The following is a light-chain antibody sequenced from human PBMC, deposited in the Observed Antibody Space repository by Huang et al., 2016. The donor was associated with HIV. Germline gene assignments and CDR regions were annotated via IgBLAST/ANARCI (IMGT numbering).Light chain of an antibody. CDR3: MQGTHWPPVT. Sequence: DVVMTQSPLSLSVSLGQPASISCRSSQSLVHTDGNIYLNWFQQRPGQSPRRLISKFSIRDSGVPNRFSGSGSGTDFTLKISRVEAEDVGIYYCMQGTHWPPVTFGQGTKLQIK. CDR2: KFS. V-gene: IGKV2-30*02. J-gene: IGKJ2*01. CDR1: QSLVHTDGNIY.